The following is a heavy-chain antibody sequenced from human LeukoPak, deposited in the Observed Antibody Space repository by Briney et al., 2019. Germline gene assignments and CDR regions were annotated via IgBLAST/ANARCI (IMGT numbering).Heavy chain of an antibody. Sequence: ASVKVSCKASGYTFTSYGINWVRQAPGQGLEWMGWINPNSGGTNYAQKFQGRVTMTRDTSISTAYMELSRLRSDDTAVYYCARSGSYGWGLYTLYYFDYWGQGTLVTVSS. CDR1: GYTFTSYG. V-gene: IGHV1-2*02. CDR3: ARSGSYGWGLYTLYYFDY. D-gene: IGHD1-26*01. J-gene: IGHJ4*02. CDR2: INPNSGGT.